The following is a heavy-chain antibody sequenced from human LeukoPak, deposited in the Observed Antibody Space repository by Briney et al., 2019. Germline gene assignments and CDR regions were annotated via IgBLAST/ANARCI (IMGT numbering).Heavy chain of an antibody. CDR2: ISGSGGST. J-gene: IGHJ5*01. V-gene: IGHV3-23*01. CDR3: AKGGWLDC. CDR1: GFTFSTYA. Sequence: GGSLRLSCAASGFTFSTYAMNWVRQAPGKGLEWVSVISGSGGSTYYADSVKGRFTISRANFKNTLYLQMNGLRAEDTAVYYCAKGGWLDCWGQGTLVTVSS.